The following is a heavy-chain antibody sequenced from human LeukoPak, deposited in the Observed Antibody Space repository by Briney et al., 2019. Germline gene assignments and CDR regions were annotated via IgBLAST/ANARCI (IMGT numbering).Heavy chain of an antibody. V-gene: IGHV4-30-4*01. CDR1: GGSISSGDYY. J-gene: IGHJ5*02. CDR2: IYHSETT. CDR3: ARATIVPAAINWFDP. Sequence: RPSETLSLTCTVSGGSISSGDYYWSWIRQPPGKGLEWIGYIYHSETTYYNPSLKSRVTMSVDTSKNQFSLKLSSVTAADTAVYYCARATIVPAAINWFDPWGQGTLATVSS. D-gene: IGHD2-2*02.